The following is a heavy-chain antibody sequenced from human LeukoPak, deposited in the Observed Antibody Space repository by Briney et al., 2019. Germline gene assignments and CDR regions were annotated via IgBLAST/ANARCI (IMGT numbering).Heavy chain of an antibody. Sequence: GASVKVSCKASGGTFSSYAISWVRQAPGQGLEWMGGIIPIFGTANYAQKFQGRVTITTDESTSTAYMELSSLRSEDTAVYYCASFVVVPAAIENYYMDVWGKGTTVTVSS. CDR2: IIPIFGTA. CDR3: ASFVVVPAAIENYYMDV. J-gene: IGHJ6*03. CDR1: GGTFSSYA. V-gene: IGHV1-69*05. D-gene: IGHD2-2*02.